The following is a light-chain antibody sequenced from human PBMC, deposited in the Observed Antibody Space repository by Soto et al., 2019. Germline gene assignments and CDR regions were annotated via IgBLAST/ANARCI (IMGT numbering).Light chain of an antibody. CDR3: QQRSNWPPFT. Sequence: EIVLTQSPATLSLSPGEIATLSCRASQSVSSYLAWYQQKPGQAPRLLIYDASNRATGIPARFSGSGSGTDFTLTISSLEPEDFAVYYCQQRSNWPPFTFXPGTKVDIK. V-gene: IGKV3-11*01. J-gene: IGKJ3*01. CDR2: DAS. CDR1: QSVSSY.